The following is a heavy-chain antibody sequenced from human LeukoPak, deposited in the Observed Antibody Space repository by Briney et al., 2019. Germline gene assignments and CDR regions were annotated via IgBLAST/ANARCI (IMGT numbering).Heavy chain of an antibody. CDR3: ARDFGSGSYPSLYYYYGMDV. CDR2: IYSGGST. Sequence: PGGSLRLSCAASGFTVSSNYMSWVRQAPGKGLEWVSVIYSGGSTYYADSVKGRFTISRDNSKNTLYLQMNSLRAEDTAVYYCARDFGSGSYPSLYYYYGMDVWGQGTTVTVSS. CDR1: GFTVSSNY. D-gene: IGHD3-10*01. J-gene: IGHJ6*02. V-gene: IGHV3-53*01.